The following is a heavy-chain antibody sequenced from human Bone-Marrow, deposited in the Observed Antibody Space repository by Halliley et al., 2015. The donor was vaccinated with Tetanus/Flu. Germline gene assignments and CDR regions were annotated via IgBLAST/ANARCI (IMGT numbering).Heavy chain of an antibody. Sequence: LVKPTQTLTLTCTFSGFSLSTPGMRVSWIRQPPGKALEWLARIDWADDKFYSTSLKTRLTISKDPSKNQVVLTMTNVGPVDTGTYYCARTPGIAVPDASLGLDYWGQGTLVTVSS. V-gene: IGHV2-70*04. D-gene: IGHD6-19*01. CDR1: GFSLSTPGMR. CDR3: ARTPGIAVPDASLGLDY. CDR2: IDWADDK. J-gene: IGHJ4*02.